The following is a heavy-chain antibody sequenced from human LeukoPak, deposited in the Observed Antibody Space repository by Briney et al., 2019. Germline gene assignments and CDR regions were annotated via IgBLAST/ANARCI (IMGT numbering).Heavy chain of an antibody. J-gene: IGHJ4*02. CDR2: ISSSSSTI. Sequence: GGSLRLSCAASGFNFRIYEMNWVRQAPGKGLEWVSYISSSSSTIYYADSVKGRFTISRDNAKNPLYLQMNSLRAEDTAVYYCARDGSSTSGVGYFDYWGQGTLVTVSS. CDR3: ARDGSSTSGVGYFDY. V-gene: IGHV3-48*03. D-gene: IGHD2-2*01. CDR1: GFNFRIYE.